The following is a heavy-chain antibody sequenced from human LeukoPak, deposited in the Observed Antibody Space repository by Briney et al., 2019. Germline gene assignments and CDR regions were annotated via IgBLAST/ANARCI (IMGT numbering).Heavy chain of an antibody. D-gene: IGHD5-18*01. CDR3: ARGSVQLWLRDAYYYMDV. Sequence: GGSLRLSCAASGFTFDDYAMNWVRQVPGRGLEWVSGINWNGRITEYADSVKDRFTISRQNTKNSLYLYMNNLGGEDTALYFCARGSVQLWLRDAYYYMDVWGKGTTVTVSS. V-gene: IGHV3-20*04. CDR2: INWNGRIT. CDR1: GFTFDDYA. J-gene: IGHJ6*03.